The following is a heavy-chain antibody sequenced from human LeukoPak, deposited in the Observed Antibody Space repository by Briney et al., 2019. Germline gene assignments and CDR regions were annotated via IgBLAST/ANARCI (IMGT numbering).Heavy chain of an antibody. Sequence: GGSLRLSCEASGFTFENSAIPWVRQAQGKGLGWVSGISWNSGDLIYADSVKGRFTISRDNAKNSLYLQMNSLRLEDMALYYCAIRSGDRAFDIWGQGTMVTVSS. J-gene: IGHJ3*02. D-gene: IGHD3-10*01. CDR2: ISWNSGDL. CDR3: AIRSGDRAFDI. CDR1: GFTFENSA. V-gene: IGHV3-9*03.